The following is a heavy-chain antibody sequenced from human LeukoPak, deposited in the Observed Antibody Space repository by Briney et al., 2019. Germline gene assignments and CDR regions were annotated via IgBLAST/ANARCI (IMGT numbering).Heavy chain of an antibody. D-gene: IGHD3-10*01. CDR1: GFTFTTYS. CDR2: ISSGSSAI. V-gene: IGHV3-21*01. Sequence: GGSLRLSCEASGFTFTTYSMTWVRQAPGKGLEWVSIISSGSSAIFSADALKGRFTISRDDAKNLLYLDMNSLRAEDTAVYYCAKLAKYFYGSETYYFFEHWGQGTPVTASS. J-gene: IGHJ4*02. CDR3: AKLAKYFYGSETYYFFEH.